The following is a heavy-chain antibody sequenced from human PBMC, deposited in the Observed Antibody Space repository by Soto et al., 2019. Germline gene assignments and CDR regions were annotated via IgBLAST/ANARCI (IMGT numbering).Heavy chain of an antibody. D-gene: IGHD1-1*01. CDR2: FDPEDGET. CDR1: GHTLTELS. CDR3: AAGGTRWLLSPFDY. V-gene: IGHV1-24*01. J-gene: IGHJ4*02. Sequence: QVQLLQSGAEVKKPGASVKVSCKVSGHTLTELSMHWVRQAPGRGLEWMGGFDPEDGETIFAQKFQGRVTMTEDTSTDSTYMELTSLRSEDTAVYYCAAGGTRWLLSPFDYWGQGTLVTISS.